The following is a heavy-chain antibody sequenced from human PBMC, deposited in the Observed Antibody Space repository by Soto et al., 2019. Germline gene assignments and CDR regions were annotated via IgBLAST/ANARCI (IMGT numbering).Heavy chain of an antibody. CDR1: GFSVNANY. CDR3: ARGGYCSGWYHGAFDV. J-gene: IGHJ3*01. CDR2: IYNSGST. Sequence: EVQLEESGGDLVQPGGSLRLSCAASGFSVNANYMTWVRQAPGKGLEWVSIIYNSGSTFYADSVKGRFTISRLTSKNTLFLQMNNLRPEDTAVYYCARGGYCSGWYHGAFDVWGQGTMVTVSS. D-gene: IGHD6-19*01. V-gene: IGHV3-53*04.